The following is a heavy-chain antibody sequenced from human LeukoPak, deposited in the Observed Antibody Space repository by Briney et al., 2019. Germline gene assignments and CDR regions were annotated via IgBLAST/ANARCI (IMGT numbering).Heavy chain of an antibody. D-gene: IGHD3-16*02. CDR1: GFTFSSYV. J-gene: IGHJ4*01. CDR2: FSGSGGDT. V-gene: IGHV3-23*01. CDR3: AKGRGDLSLSGLDY. Sequence: GGSLRLSCVGSGFTFSSYVMSWVRQAPGKGLEWVSGFSGSGGDTYYADSVKGRFHISRDNSKNTLYLQMNSLRADDTAVYFCAKGRGDLSLSGLDYWGQEPWSPSPQ.